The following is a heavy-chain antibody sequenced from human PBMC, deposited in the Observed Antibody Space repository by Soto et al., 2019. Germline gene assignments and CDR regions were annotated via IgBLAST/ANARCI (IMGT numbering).Heavy chain of an antibody. V-gene: IGHV1-69*01. Sequence: ELVQSGAVVKKPGSSVKVSCKASGGTFSSYAFSWVRQAPGQGLEWMGGIIPIFGTVDYAPQFQGRLPITADDRTDTAYMELTSLISEDSAVYYCARAEDYDDYGPDEYDYYYYSMDLWGRGTTVIVSS. CDR2: IIPIFGTV. CDR3: ARAEDYDDYGPDEYDYYYYSMDL. J-gene: IGHJ6*02. CDR1: GGTFSSYA. D-gene: IGHD4-17*01.